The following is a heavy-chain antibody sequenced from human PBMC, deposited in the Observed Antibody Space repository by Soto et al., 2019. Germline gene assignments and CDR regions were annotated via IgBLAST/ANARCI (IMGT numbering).Heavy chain of an antibody. CDR1: GGSISSSNW. Sequence: PSETLSLTCAVSGGSISSSNWWSWVRQPPGKGLEWIGEIYHSGSTNYNPSLKSRVTISVDKSKNQFSLKLSSVTAADTAVYYCATNIGAGTRYYYYYGMDVWGQGTTVTVSS. CDR3: ATNIGAGTRYYYYYGMDV. D-gene: IGHD1-1*01. CDR2: IYHSGST. V-gene: IGHV4-4*02. J-gene: IGHJ6*02.